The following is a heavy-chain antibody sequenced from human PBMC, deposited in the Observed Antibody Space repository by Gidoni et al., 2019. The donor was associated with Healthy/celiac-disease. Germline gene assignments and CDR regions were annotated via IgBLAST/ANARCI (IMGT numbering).Heavy chain of an antibody. D-gene: IGHD6-6*01. CDR3: ARGGHSSSSGAFDI. CDR2: ISSSSSYI. J-gene: IGHJ3*02. V-gene: IGHV3-21*01. CDR1: GFTFGSYS. Sequence: EVQLGESGGGLVKPGGSLRPACAGWGFTFGSYSMNWVRQAPGKGLEWVSSISSSSSYIYYADSVKGRFTISRDNAKNSLYLQMNSLRAEDTAVYYCARGGHSSSSGAFDIWGQGTMVTVSS.